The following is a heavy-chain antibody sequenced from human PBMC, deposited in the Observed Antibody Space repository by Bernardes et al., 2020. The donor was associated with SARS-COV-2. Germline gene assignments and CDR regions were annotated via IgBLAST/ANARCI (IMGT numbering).Heavy chain of an antibody. CDR1: GFTFSSYA. D-gene: IGHD3-10*01. CDR2: ISGSGGST. Sequence: GGSLRLSRAASGFTFSSYAMSWVRQAPGKGLEWVSAISGSGGSTYYADSVKGRFTISRDNSKNTLYLQMNSLRAEDTAVYYCAKVPSEVLWFGENWFDPWGQGTLVTVSS. V-gene: IGHV3-23*01. J-gene: IGHJ5*02. CDR3: AKVPSEVLWFGENWFDP.